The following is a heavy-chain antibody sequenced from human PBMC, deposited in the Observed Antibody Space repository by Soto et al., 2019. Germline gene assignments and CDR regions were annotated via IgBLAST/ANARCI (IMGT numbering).Heavy chain of an antibody. Sequence: EVQLLESGGGLVQPGGSLRLSCAASGFTFNNYAMTWVRQAPGRGLEWVSAISGGGDTTSYADAVKGRFTVSRDCSKNTQYLQMSSLRAEDTALYYCAKGRGGSGSLTPRVDFWGQGTLVTVSS. CDR1: GFTFNNYA. CDR2: ISGGGDTT. J-gene: IGHJ4*02. V-gene: IGHV3-23*01. CDR3: AKGRGGSGSLTPRVDF. D-gene: IGHD3-10*01.